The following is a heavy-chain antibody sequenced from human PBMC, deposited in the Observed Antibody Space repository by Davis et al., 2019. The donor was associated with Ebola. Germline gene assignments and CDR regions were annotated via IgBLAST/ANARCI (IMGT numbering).Heavy chain of an antibody. V-gene: IGHV3-7*01. CDR2: INQDGSAT. Sequence: GESLKISCAASGFTFSSYWMTWVRQAPGKGLEWVANINQDGSATNYVDSVKGRFTISRDNAKNSLYLQMNSLRAEDTAAFYCARDLDVAVVSTAYDAFDIWGQGTMVTVSP. CDR1: GFTFSSYW. CDR3: ARDLDVAVVSTAYDAFDI. D-gene: IGHD2-2*01. J-gene: IGHJ3*02.